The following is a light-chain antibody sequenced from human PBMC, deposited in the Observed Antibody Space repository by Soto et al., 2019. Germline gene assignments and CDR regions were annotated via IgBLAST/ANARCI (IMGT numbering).Light chain of an antibody. CDR2: GAS. Sequence: EIVLTQSPGTLSLSPGEIATLCCRASQSVSSNYLGWYQQKAGQSPRLLTYGASSRATGIPDRFSGSGSGTDVTLTISRLQPEDVGTYYCQKYNSAPLTLGGGTKVDI. J-gene: IGKJ4*01. CDR3: QKYNSAPLT. V-gene: IGKV3-20*01. CDR1: QSVSSNY.